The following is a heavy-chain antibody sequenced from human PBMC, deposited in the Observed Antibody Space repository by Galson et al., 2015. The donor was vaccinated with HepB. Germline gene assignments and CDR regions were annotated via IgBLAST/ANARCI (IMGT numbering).Heavy chain of an antibody. V-gene: IGHV3-30*04. CDR3: AGPGGGNSGYFDY. Sequence: SLRLSCAASGFTFSSYAMHWVRQAPGKGLEWVAVISYDGSNKYYADSVKGRFTISRDNSKNTLYLQMNSLRAEDTAVYYCAGPGGGNSGYFDYWGQGTLVTVSS. D-gene: IGHD4-23*01. CDR2: ISYDGSNK. J-gene: IGHJ4*02. CDR1: GFTFSSYA.